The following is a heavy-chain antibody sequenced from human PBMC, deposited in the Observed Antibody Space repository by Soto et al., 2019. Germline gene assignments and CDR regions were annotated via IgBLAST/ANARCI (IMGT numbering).Heavy chain of an antibody. D-gene: IGHD4-17*01. CDR2: IYYSGST. J-gene: IGHJ3*02. CDR1: GGSISSYY. Sequence: SETLSLTCTVSGGSISSYYWSWIRQPPGKGLEWIGYIYYSGSTNYNPSLKSRVTISVDTSKNQFSLKLSSVTAADTAVYYCARELRTYDAFDIWGQGTMVTVS. CDR3: ARELRTYDAFDI. V-gene: IGHV4-59*01.